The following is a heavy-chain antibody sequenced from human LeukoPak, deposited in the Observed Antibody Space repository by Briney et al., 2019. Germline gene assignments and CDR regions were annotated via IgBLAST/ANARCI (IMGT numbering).Heavy chain of an antibody. CDR3: ARGSPYYDILTGYTFDY. J-gene: IGHJ4*02. CDR2: IWYDGSNK. D-gene: IGHD3-9*01. V-gene: IGHV3-33*01. Sequence: GRSLRLSCAASGFTFSSYGMHWVRQAPGKGLEWVAVIWYDGSNKYYADSVKGRFTISRDNSKNTLYLQMNSLRAEDTAVYYCARGSPYYDILTGYTFDYWGRGTLVTVSS. CDR1: GFTFSSYG.